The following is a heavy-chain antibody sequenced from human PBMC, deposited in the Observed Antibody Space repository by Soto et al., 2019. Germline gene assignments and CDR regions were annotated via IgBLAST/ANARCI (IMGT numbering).Heavy chain of an antibody. J-gene: IGHJ3*02. CDR3: ARGLMITFGGVIVIPGDAFDI. CDR2: ISAYNGNT. CDR1: GYTFTSYG. Sequence: ASVKVSCKASGYTFTSYGISWVRQAPGQGLEWMGWISAYNGNTNYAQKLQGRVTMTTDTSTSTVYMELRSLRSDDTAVYYRARGLMITFGGVIVIPGDAFDIWGQGTMVTVSS. V-gene: IGHV1-18*01. D-gene: IGHD3-16*02.